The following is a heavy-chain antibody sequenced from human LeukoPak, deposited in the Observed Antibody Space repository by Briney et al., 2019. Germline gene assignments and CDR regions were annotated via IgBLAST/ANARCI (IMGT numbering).Heavy chain of an antibody. V-gene: IGHV4-31*03. D-gene: IGHD2-2*01. Sequence: SETLSLTCSVSGGSLSSGGYYWSRIRRHPGKGLEWIGYISYSGGTYYNPSLKSRVTFSVDTSKNQFSLKLSSVTAADTAVYYCARYGLGCSSSACYPYHDAFDVWGQGTMVTVSS. J-gene: IGHJ3*01. CDR3: ARYGLGCSSSACYPYHDAFDV. CDR2: ISYSGGT. CDR1: GGSLSSGGYY.